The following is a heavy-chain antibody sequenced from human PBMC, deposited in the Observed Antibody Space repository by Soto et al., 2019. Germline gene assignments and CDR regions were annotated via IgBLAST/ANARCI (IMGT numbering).Heavy chain of an antibody. Sequence: GGSLRLSCAASGFPFSNYAISWVRQAPGKGLEWVSVISGSGSATFYPDSVTGRFTVSRDNSKNTLYLQMNNLGAEDTAVYYCATEHYGSGTYYNVLSGRLDFRGQGTLVTVSS. J-gene: IGHJ4*02. V-gene: IGHV3-23*01. D-gene: IGHD3-10*01. CDR3: ATEHYGSGTYYNVLSGRLDF. CDR1: GFPFSNYA. CDR2: ISGSGSAT.